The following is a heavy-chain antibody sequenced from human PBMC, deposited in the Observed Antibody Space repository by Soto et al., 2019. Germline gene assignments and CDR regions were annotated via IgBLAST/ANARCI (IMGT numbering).Heavy chain of an antibody. J-gene: IGHJ4*02. Sequence: GGSLRLSCAASGFTFDDYAMHWVRQAPGKGLEWVSGISWNSGSIGYANSVKGRFTISRDNAKNSLYLQMNSLRAEDTALYYCAKDISYDILTGYYDYWGQGTLVTVSS. CDR1: GFTFDDYA. D-gene: IGHD3-9*01. V-gene: IGHV3-9*01. CDR2: ISWNSGSI. CDR3: AKDISYDILTGYYDY.